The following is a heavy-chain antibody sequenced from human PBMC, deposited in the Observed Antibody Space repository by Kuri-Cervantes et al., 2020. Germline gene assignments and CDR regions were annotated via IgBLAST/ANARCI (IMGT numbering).Heavy chain of an antibody. D-gene: IGHD6-19*01. J-gene: IGHJ6*02. CDR3: AKSYSSGWTYGMDV. V-gene: IGHV3-30*18. Sequence: GGSLRLSCAASGFTFSNAWMSWVRQAPGKGLEWVAVISNDGNNKFYADSVKGRFTISRDNSKNTLYLQVNSLTAEDTAVYYCAKSYSSGWTYGMDVWGQGTTVTVSS. CDR1: GFTFSNAW. CDR2: ISNDGNNK.